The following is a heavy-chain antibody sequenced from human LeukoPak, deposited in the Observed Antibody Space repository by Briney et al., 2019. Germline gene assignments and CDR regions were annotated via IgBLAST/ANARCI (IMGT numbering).Heavy chain of an antibody. CDR2: IRYDGSNK. J-gene: IGHJ4*02. CDR3: AKRGGGSDLSIAARLFDY. D-gene: IGHD6-6*01. CDR1: GFTFSSYG. Sequence: PGGSLRLSCAASGFTFSSYGMHWVRQAPGKGLEWVAFIRYDGSNKYYADSVKGRFTISRDNSKNTLCLQMNSLRAEDTAVYYCAKRGGGSDLSIAARLFDYWGQGTLVTVSS. V-gene: IGHV3-30*02.